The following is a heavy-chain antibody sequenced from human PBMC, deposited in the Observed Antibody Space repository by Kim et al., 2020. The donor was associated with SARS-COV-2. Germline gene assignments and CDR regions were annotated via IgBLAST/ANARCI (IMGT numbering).Heavy chain of an antibody. CDR1: GGSISSYY. Sequence: SETLSLTCTVSGGSISSYYWSWIRQPAGKGLEWMGRIYTSGSTNYNPSLKSRVTMSVDTSKKHFSLMQSSVTAADTAVYYCAGDSPPRGWWLRSTSYG. CDR2: IYTSGST. D-gene: IGHD2-15*01. J-gene: IGHJ6*01. CDR3: AGDSPPRGWWLRSTSYG. V-gene: IGHV4-4*07.